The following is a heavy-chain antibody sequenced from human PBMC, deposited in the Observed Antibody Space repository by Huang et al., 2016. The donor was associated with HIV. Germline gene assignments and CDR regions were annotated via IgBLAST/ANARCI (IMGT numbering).Heavy chain of an antibody. Sequence: QVQLQQWGAGLLKPSETLSLTCAVDGGAFSGYHWSWLRQPPGKGLEWIGEINHSGRTNDNPSLTRRVTIAFDTSKQQFSLNLRSVPAADTAVYYCARIVGSGPLHDAFDIWGQGTMVTVSS. CDR1: GGAFSGYH. CDR3: ARIVGSGPLHDAFDI. J-gene: IGHJ3*02. V-gene: IGHV4-34*01. CDR2: INHSGRT. D-gene: IGHD6-19*01.